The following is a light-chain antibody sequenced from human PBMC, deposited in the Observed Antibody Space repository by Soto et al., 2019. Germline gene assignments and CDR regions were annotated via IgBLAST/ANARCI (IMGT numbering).Light chain of an antibody. V-gene: IGKV3-20*01. Sequence: EIVLTQSTGTLSLSPGERATLSCRASQSVTSSYLAWYHQKPGQAPRLLIYDASSRATGIPDRFSGSGSGTDFTLTISRLEPEDFAVYYCQQYGSSPRTFGQGTKVEIK. CDR2: DAS. J-gene: IGKJ1*01. CDR1: QSVTSSY. CDR3: QQYGSSPRT.